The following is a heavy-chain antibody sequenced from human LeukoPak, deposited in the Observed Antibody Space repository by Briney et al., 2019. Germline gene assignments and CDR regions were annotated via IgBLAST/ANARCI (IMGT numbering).Heavy chain of an antibody. CDR3: ATPLDLDYGGNTPSYYYYMDV. D-gene: IGHD4-23*01. V-gene: IGHV1-69*05. J-gene: IGHJ6*03. CDR1: GGTFSSYA. CDR2: IIPIFGTA. Sequence: SVKVSCKASGGTFSSYAISWVRQAPGQGLEWMGGIIPIFGTANYAQKFLVRVTITTDESTSTAYMELSSLRSEDTAVYYCATPLDLDYGGNTPSYYYYMDVWGKGTTVTVSS.